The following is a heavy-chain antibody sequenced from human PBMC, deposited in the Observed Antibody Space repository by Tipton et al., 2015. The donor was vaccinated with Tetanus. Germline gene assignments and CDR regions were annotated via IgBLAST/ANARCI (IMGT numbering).Heavy chain of an antibody. J-gene: IGHJ4*02. V-gene: IGHV3-30-3*01. CDR3: ARDRRRLIKSCGFGGFDF. CDR1: GFTFSNYA. CDR2: TSFDGNNK. D-gene: IGHD3-16*01. Sequence: SLRLSCAASGFTFSNYAMHWVRQAPGKGLEWVAVTSFDGNNKDYADSVKGRFTISRDNSENTLFLQMNSLSPEATARYYCARDRRRLIKSCGFGGFDFWGQGALVPVSS.